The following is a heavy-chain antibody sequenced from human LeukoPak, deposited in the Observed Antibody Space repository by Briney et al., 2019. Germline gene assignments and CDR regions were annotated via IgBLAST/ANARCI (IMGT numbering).Heavy chain of an antibody. CDR1: GFTFSSYA. Sequence: GGSLRLSCAASGFTFSSYAMSWVRQAPGKGLEWVANIKQDGSEKYYVDSVKGRFTISRDNAKNSLYLQMNSLRAEDTAVYYCARARTTRAFDIWGQGTMVTVSS. CDR3: ARARTTRAFDI. D-gene: IGHD4-11*01. J-gene: IGHJ3*02. CDR2: IKQDGSEK. V-gene: IGHV3-7*04.